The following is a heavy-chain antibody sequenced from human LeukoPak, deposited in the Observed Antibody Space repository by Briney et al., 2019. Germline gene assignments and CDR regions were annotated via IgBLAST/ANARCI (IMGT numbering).Heavy chain of an antibody. Sequence: KPSETLSLTCTVSGDSIGSSSYYWGWIRQPPGKGLEWIGSIYYSGSTYYNPSLKSRVTISVDTSKNQFSLKLTSVTAADTAVYYCARQSRVSWGYYYYYYMDVWGKGTTVTVSS. J-gene: IGHJ6*03. CDR2: IYYSGST. CDR1: GDSIGSSSYY. D-gene: IGHD3-16*01. CDR3: ARQSRVSWGYYYYYYMDV. V-gene: IGHV4-39*01.